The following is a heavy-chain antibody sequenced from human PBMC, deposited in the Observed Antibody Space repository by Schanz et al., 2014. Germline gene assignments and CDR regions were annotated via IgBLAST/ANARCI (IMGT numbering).Heavy chain of an antibody. D-gene: IGHD3-10*01. CDR1: GFTFRSYG. Sequence: QEQLVESGGGAVQPGRSLRLSCAASGFTFRSYGMHWVRQAPGKGLEWVALISYDGSSKNHADSVQGRFTISRDNSKNALYLQMDSLRAEDTAVYYCARGIITMVRGGDVRAFDIWGQGTMVTVSS. CDR2: ISYDGSSK. J-gene: IGHJ3*02. V-gene: IGHV3-33*08. CDR3: ARGIITMVRGGDVRAFDI.